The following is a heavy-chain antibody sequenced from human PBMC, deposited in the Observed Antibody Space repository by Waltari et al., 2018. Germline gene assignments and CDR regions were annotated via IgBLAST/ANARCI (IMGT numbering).Heavy chain of an antibody. V-gene: IGHV4-4*02. CDR3: ARDRGRGIYLDS. J-gene: IGHJ4*02. D-gene: IGHD2-15*01. CDR2: VHRTGRT. CDR1: GDSRDSMSRHSW. Sequence: QVQLQESGPGLVKPSGTLSLTCDVSGDSRDSMSRHSWWSWVRQSPVKGLEWIGQVHRTGRTNYSPSFEGRVTVSIDTTNSQFSLKMTFATAADTAIYFCARDRGRGIYLDSWGQGILVTVSP.